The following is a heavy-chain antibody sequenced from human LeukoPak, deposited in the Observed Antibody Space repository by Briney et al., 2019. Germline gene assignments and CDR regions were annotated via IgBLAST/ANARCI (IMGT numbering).Heavy chain of an antibody. CDR2: ISYDGSNK. Sequence: GRSLRLSCAASGFTFSSYGMHWVRQAPGKGLEWVAVISYDGSNKYYADSVKGRFTISRDNSKNTLYLQMNSLRAEDTAVYYCAKVGGGILQVVYGMDVWGQGTTVTVSS. J-gene: IGHJ6*02. V-gene: IGHV3-30*18. CDR3: AKVGGGILQVVYGMDV. CDR1: GFTFSSYG. D-gene: IGHD2-15*01.